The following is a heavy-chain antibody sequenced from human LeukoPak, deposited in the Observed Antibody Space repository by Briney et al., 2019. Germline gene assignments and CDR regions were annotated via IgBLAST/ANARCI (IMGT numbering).Heavy chain of an antibody. J-gene: IGHJ4*02. CDR3: ARAVSGYVYGYGY. V-gene: IGHV3-33*01. D-gene: IGHD5-18*01. CDR2: IWYDGSNN. Sequence: GGSLRLSCAASGFTFISYGMHWVRQAPGKGREWVAVIWYDGSNNYYADSVKGRFTISRNNAKNSLYLQMNSLRDEDTAVYYCARAVSGYVYGYGYWGQGTLVTVSS. CDR1: GFTFISYG.